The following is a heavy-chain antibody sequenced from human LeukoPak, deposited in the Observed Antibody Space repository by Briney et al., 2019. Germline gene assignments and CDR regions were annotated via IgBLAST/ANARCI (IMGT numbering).Heavy chain of an antibody. CDR1: GYTFTSYY. J-gene: IGHJ3*02. CDR2: INPSGGST. V-gene: IGHV1-46*01. Sequence: GASVKVSCKASGYTFTSYYMHWVRQAPGQGLEWMGIINPSGGSTSYAQKFQGRVTMTRDMSTSTVYMELSSLRSEDTAVYYCARELEYCSGGSCYRSRQQGGAFDIWGQGTMVTVSS. CDR3: ARELEYCSGGSCYRSRQQGGAFDI. D-gene: IGHD2-15*01.